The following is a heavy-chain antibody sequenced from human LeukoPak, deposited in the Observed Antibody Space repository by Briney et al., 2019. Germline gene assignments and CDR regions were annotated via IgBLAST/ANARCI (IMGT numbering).Heavy chain of an antibody. CDR2: ISSSGSTI. D-gene: IGHD6-19*01. V-gene: IGHV3-48*01. Sequence: GGSLRLSCAASGFTFSSYSMNWVRQAPGKGLEWVSYISSSGSTIYYADSVKGRFTISRDNAKNSLYLQMNSLRAEDTAVYYCTRVLYSSGWYGDHYWGQGTLVTVSS. CDR3: TRVLYSSGWYGDHY. J-gene: IGHJ4*02. CDR1: GFTFSSYS.